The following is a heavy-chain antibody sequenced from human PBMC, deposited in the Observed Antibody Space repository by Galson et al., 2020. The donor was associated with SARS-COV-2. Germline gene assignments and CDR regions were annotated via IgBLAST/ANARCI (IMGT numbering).Heavy chain of an antibody. CDR1: GFTFSSYS. CDR3: ARASITMIVVVPDAFDI. D-gene: IGHD3-22*01. J-gene: IGHJ3*02. Sequence: GGSLRLSCAASGFTFSSYSMNWVRQAPGKGLERVSYISSSSSTIYYADSVKGRFTISRDNAKNSLYLQMNSLRDEDTAVYYCARASITMIVVVPDAFDIWGQGTMVTVSS. V-gene: IGHV3-48*02. CDR2: ISSSSSTI.